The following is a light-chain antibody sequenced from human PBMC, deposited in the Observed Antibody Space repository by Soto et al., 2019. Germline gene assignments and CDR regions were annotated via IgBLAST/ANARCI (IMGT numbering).Light chain of an antibody. CDR3: QQRSNWPWT. CDR1: QSVTTY. V-gene: IGKV3-11*01. J-gene: IGKJ1*01. Sequence: EILLTQSPDTLSSSPGERATLSCRASQSVTTYLAWYQQKPGQAPRLLIYDVSNRATGIPARFSGSGSGTDFTLTISSLVPEDVAIYYCQQRSNWPWTFGQGTKV. CDR2: DVS.